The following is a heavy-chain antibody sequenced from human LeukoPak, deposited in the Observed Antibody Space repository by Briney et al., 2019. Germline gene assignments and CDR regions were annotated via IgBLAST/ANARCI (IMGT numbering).Heavy chain of an antibody. Sequence: SVKVSCKASGYTFTGYYMHWVRQAPGQGLEWMGGIIPIFGTANYAQKFQGRVTITADESTSTAYMELSSLRSEDTAVYYCARGIYSSSWYDYWGQGTLVTVSS. D-gene: IGHD6-13*01. CDR1: GYTFTGYY. V-gene: IGHV1-69*13. J-gene: IGHJ4*02. CDR2: IIPIFGTA. CDR3: ARGIYSSSWYDY.